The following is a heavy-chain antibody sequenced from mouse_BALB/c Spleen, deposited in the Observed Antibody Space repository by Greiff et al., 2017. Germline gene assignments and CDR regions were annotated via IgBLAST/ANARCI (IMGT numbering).Heavy chain of an antibody. V-gene: IGHV5-4*02. D-gene: IGHD4-1*02. J-gene: IGHJ4*01. Sequence: EVKVVESGGGLVKPGGSLKLSCAASGFTFSDYYMYWVRQTPEKRLEWVATISDGGSYTYYPDSVKGRFTISRDNAKNNLYLQMSSLKSEDTAMYYCARDGQLNYAMDDWGQGTSVTVSS. CDR1: GFTFSDYY. CDR2: ISDGGSYT. CDR3: ARDGQLNYAMDD.